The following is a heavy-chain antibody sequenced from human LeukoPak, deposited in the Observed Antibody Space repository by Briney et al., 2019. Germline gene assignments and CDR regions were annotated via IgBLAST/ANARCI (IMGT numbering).Heavy chain of an antibody. V-gene: IGHV1-69*04. CDR3: ARGYYDSSGRLYYYYGTDV. J-gene: IGHJ6*02. Sequence: GASVKVSCKASGGTFSSYAISWVRQAPGQGLEWMGRIIPILGIANYAQKFQGRVTITADKSTSTAYMELSSLRSEDTAVYYCARGYYDSSGRLYYYYGTDVWGQGTTVTVSS. CDR1: GGTFSSYA. CDR2: IIPILGIA. D-gene: IGHD3-22*01.